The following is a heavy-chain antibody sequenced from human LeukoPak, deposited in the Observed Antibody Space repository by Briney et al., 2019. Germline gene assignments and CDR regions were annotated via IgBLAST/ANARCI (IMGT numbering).Heavy chain of an antibody. Sequence: GMSLRLSCAASGFTFSRSGMHWVRQAPGKGLEWVAIIWFDGSNKYYADSVKGRFTISRDNSKNTLYLQMTSLRAEDTAVYYCAKDRGEGSEAFDIWGQGTMVTVSS. CDR3: AKDRGEGSEAFDI. CDR2: IWFDGSNK. J-gene: IGHJ3*02. V-gene: IGHV3-33*06. D-gene: IGHD3-10*01. CDR1: GFTFSRSG.